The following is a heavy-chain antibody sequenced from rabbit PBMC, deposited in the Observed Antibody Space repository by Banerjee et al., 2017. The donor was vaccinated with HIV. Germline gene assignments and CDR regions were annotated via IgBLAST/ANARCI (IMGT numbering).Heavy chain of an antibody. CDR2: IYPDYGST. D-gene: IGHD1-1*01. Sequence: QLKETGGGLVQPGGSLTLSCKASGFDFSSYYMNWVRQAPGKGLEWIAYIYPDYGSTDYASWVNGRFTISLDNAQNTVFLQMTSLTAADTATYFCARVQYASSSGYYDLWGPGTLVTVS. J-gene: IGHJ6*01. CDR1: GFDFSSYY. CDR3: ARVQYASSSGYYDL. V-gene: IGHV1S7*01.